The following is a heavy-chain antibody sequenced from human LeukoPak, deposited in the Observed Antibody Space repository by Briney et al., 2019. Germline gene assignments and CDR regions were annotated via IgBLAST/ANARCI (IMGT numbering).Heavy chain of an antibody. CDR3: ARAYSRYCSGGSCYRTYYFDY. CDR2: ISAYNGNT. Sequence: ASVKVSCKASGYTFTSYGISWVRQAPGQGLEWMGWISAYNGNTNYAQKLQGRVTMTTDTSTSTAYMELRSLRSDDTAVYYCARAYSRYCSGGSCYRTYYFDYWGQGTPVTVSS. J-gene: IGHJ4*02. CDR1: GYTFTSYG. V-gene: IGHV1-18*01. D-gene: IGHD2-15*01.